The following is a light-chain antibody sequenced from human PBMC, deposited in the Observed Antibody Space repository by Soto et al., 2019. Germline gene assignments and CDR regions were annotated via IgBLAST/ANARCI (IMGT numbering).Light chain of an antibody. CDR3: QSFDTNNYWV. CDR2: EDN. J-gene: IGLJ3*02. V-gene: IGLV6-57*03. CDR1: SGSIASNY. Sequence: NFMLTQPHSVSESPGKTVTISCTRSSGSIASNYVQWYQQRPGSAPSTVIYEDNQRPSGVPDRFSGSIDSSSNSASLTISGLKTGDEADYFCQSFDTNNYWVFGGGTKLTVL.